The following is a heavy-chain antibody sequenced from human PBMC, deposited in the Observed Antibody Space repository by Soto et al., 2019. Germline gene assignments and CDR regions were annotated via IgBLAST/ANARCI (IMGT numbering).Heavy chain of an antibody. J-gene: IGHJ5*02. CDR3: AREDDTTGHYSWFDP. CDR2: FVPMFGSA. Sequence: SVKVSCKPSGTPFCTFTFSWVRQAPGQGLEWMGGFVPMFGSASIAQRFQGRVRITADASTGTGYMELSDLRSEDSAIYYCAREDDTTGHYSWFDPWGPGTLVTVSS. CDR1: GTPFCTFT. D-gene: IGHD3-9*01. V-gene: IGHV1-69*13.